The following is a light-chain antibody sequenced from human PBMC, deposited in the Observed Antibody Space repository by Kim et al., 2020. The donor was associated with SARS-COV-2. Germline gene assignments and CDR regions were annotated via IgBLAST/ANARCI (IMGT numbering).Light chain of an antibody. CDR2: DVS. Sequence: QSALTQPLSVSGSPGQSVTISCTGTTSDVGVYNYVSWHQHHPGKAPKLMIYDVSKRPSGVPDRFSGSKSGNTASLTISGLQPEDEADYYCCSYAGSSTWVFGGGTKVTVL. V-gene: IGLV2-11*01. CDR3: CSYAGSSTWV. CDR1: TSDVGVYNY. J-gene: IGLJ3*02.